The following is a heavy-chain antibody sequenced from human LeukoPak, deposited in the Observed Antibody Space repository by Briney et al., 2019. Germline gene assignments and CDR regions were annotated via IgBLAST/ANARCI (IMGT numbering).Heavy chain of an antibody. D-gene: IGHD3-22*01. CDR2: IIPIFGTA. Sequence: ASVKVSCKASGCTFSSYAISWVRQAPGQGLEWMGGIIPIFGTANYAQKFQGRVTITTDESTSTAYMELSSLRSEDTAVYYCAITKTYYYDSSGLYDYWGQGTLVTVSS. J-gene: IGHJ4*02. CDR1: GCTFSSYA. V-gene: IGHV1-69*05. CDR3: AITKTYYYDSSGLYDY.